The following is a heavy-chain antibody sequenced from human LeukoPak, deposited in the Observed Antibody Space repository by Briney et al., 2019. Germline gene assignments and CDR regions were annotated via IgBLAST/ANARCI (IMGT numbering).Heavy chain of an antibody. CDR1: GGSIGSYY. D-gene: IGHD2-15*01. Sequence: SETLSLTCTVSGGSIGSYYWSWIRQPLGKGLEWIGYIYYSGSTDYNPSLKSRVTISVATSKNQFSLKLSSVTAADTAVYYCVRQQDYYYGMDVWGQGTTVTVSS. V-gene: IGHV4-59*08. J-gene: IGHJ6*02. CDR2: IYYSGST. CDR3: VRQQDYYYGMDV.